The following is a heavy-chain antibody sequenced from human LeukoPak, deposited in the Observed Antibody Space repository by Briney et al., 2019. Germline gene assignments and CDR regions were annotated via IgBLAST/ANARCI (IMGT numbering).Heavy chain of an antibody. CDR3: ARSAAGTYY. D-gene: IGHD1-1*01. J-gene: IGHJ4*02. CDR1: GFTFSSYW. Sequence: GGSLTLSCAASGFTFSSYWMNWVRQAPGRGLEWVANIKYDGREKYYVDSVKGRFTISRDNAKNSLYLQMNSLRAEDTAVYYCARSAAGTYYWGQGTLVTVSS. CDR2: IKYDGREK. V-gene: IGHV3-7*05.